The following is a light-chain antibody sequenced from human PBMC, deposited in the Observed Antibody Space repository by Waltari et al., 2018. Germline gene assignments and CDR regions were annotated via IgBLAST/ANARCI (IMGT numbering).Light chain of an antibody. CDR3: SSYTSSSTRV. CDR1: TSDVGAYTY. V-gene: IGLV2-14*03. J-gene: IGLJ3*02. Sequence: QSALTQPASVSGSPGPSIPISCTGTTSDVGAYTYVSWYQHHPGKAPKLMIYDVSNRPSGISYRFSGSKSGNMASLTISGLQAEDEADYYCSSYTSSSTRVFGGGTKLTVL. CDR2: DVS.